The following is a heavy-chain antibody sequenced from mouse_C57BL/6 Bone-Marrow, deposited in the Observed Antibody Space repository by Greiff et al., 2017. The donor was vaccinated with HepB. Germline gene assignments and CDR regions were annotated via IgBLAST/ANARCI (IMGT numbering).Heavy chain of an antibody. V-gene: IGHV7-1*01. J-gene: IGHJ4*01. CDR3: ARDGSSYAMDY. CDR2: SRNKANDYTT. Sequence: EVKLMDSGGGLVQSGRSLRLSCATSGFTFSDFYMEWVRQAPGKGLEWIAASRNKANDYTTEYSASVKGRFIVSRDTSQSILYLQMNALRAEDTAIYYCARDGSSYAMDYWGQGTSVTVSS. D-gene: IGHD1-1*01. CDR1: GFTFSDFY.